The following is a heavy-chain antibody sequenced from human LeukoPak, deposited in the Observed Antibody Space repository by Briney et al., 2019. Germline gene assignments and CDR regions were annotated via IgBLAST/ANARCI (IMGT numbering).Heavy chain of an antibody. J-gene: IGHJ5*02. CDR1: GFTFSSYG. V-gene: IGHV3-30*18. D-gene: IGHD6-19*01. CDR3: AKGQQWLVWWFDP. Sequence: GGSLRLSCAASGFTFSSYGMHWVRQAPGKGLEWVAVISYDGSNKYYADSVKGRFTISRDNSKNTLYLQMNSLRAEDTVVYYCAKGQQWLVWWFDPWGQGTLVTVSS. CDR2: ISYDGSNK.